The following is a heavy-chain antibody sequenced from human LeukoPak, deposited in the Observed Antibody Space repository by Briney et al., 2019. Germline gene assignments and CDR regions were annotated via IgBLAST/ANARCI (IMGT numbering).Heavy chain of an antibody. CDR2: MNPNSGNT. V-gene: IGHV1-8*03. CDR3: ARAPSYCSGGSCYSGQYYYYYMDV. CDR1: GYTFTSYD. Sequence: AASVKVSCKASGYTFTSYDINLVRQATGQGLEWMGWMNPNSGNTGYAQKFQGRVTITRNTSISTAYMELSSLRSEDTAVYYCARAPSYCSGGSCYSGQYYYYYMDVWGKGTTVTVSS. J-gene: IGHJ6*03. D-gene: IGHD2-15*01.